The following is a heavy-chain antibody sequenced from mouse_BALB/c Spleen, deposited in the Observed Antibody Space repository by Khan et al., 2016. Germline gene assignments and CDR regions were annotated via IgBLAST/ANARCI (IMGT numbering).Heavy chain of an antibody. CDR2: ITYSGST. D-gene: IGHD1-1*01. CDR1: GYSITSDYA. J-gene: IGHJ3*01. Sequence: EVQLQESGPGLVKPSQSLSLTCSVTGYSITSDYAWNWLRQFPGRKLEWMGYITYSGSTSYNPSLKSRISITRDTSKNQFFLQLNSVTTEDTATYSCARDYYGSSFFDYWGQGTLGTVSA. V-gene: IGHV3-2*02. CDR3: ARDYYGSSFFDY.